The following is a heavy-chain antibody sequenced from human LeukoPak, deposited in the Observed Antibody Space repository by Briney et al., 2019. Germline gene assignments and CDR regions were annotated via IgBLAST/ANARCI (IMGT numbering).Heavy chain of an antibody. D-gene: IGHD2-15*01. CDR1: GFTFSNYG. J-gene: IGHJ4*02. V-gene: IGHV3-30*18. CDR3: AKDDRGYCSGGSCYPDY. Sequence: PGRSLRLSCAASGFTFSNYGMHWVRQAPGKGLEGVATILYDGRYKYYADSVKGRFTISRDNSKNTLYLQMNSLRAEDTAVYYCAKDDRGYCSGGSCYPDYWGQGTLVTVST. CDR2: ILYDGRYK.